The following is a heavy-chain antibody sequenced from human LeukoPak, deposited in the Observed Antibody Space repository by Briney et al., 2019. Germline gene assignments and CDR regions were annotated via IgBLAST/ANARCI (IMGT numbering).Heavy chain of an antibody. V-gene: IGHV4-31*03. CDR2: IYYSGST. D-gene: IGHD1-26*01. J-gene: IGHJ4*02. Sequence: SQTLSLTCTVSGGSISSGGYYWSWIRQHPGKGLEWIGYIYYSGSTYYNPSLKSRVTISVDTSKNQFSLKLSSVTAADTAVYYCARDPDGSYSFDYWGQGTLVTVSS. CDR3: ARDPDGSYSFDY. CDR1: GGSISSGGYY.